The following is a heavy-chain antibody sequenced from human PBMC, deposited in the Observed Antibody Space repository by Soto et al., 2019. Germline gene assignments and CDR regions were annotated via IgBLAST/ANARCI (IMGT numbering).Heavy chain of an antibody. CDR2: ISAGGSAT. D-gene: IGHD2-2*01. Sequence: EVQLLDSGGGWVQPGGSLRLSCVASGFVFSDYAMSWVRQAPGKGLEWVSAISAGGSATYYADSVKGRFTVSRVNSKSTLYLQMNTLRAEDTAIYYCASVPIWCGSSSCYTEGFDSWGQGTLVTVSS. J-gene: IGHJ4*02. CDR3: ASVPIWCGSSSCYTEGFDS. V-gene: IGHV3-23*01. CDR1: GFVFSDYA.